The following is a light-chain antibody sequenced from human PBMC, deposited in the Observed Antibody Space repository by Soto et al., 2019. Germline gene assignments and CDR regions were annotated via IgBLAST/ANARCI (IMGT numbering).Light chain of an antibody. CDR2: DAS. Sequence: DIPMTQSPSSLSASVGDRVTITCQTNQDISNHLNWYQQKPGKAPKFLIYDASSLETGVPSRFSGSGSGTHFTFTISSLQPEDIATYYCQQYDTLPFTFGPGTKLDIK. V-gene: IGKV1-33*01. J-gene: IGKJ3*01. CDR1: QDISNH. CDR3: QQYDTLPFT.